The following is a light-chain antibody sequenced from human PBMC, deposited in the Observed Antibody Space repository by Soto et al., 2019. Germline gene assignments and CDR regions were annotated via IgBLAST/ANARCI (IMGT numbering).Light chain of an antibody. V-gene: IGKV2-29*03. CDR3: MQGTHLPWT. CDR2: EAS. Sequence: DVVVTQTPLSLSVTPGQPASISCKSSQSLLDSDGRTYLFWYLQRPGQPPHLLIYEASNRFSAGPDNVSGSGSGTDFTLKIRRVEAEDVGVYFCMQGTHLPWTFGQGTKVEIK. J-gene: IGKJ1*01. CDR1: QSLLDSDGRTY.